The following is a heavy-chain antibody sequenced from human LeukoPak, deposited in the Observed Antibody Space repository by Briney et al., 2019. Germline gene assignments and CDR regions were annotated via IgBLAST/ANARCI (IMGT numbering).Heavy chain of an antibody. Sequence: SETLSLTCTVSGGSISSYYWSWIRQPPGKGLEWIGYIYYSGSTNYNPSLKSRVTISVDTSKNQFSLKLSSVTAADTAVYYCARGGYFDYWGQGTLVTVSS. J-gene: IGHJ4*02. V-gene: IGHV4-59*12. CDR3: ARGGYFDY. CDR2: IYYSGST. CDR1: GGSISSYY. D-gene: IGHD2-15*01.